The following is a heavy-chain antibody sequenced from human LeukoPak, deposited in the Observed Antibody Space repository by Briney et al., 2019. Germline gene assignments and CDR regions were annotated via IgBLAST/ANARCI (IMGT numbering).Heavy chain of an antibody. V-gene: IGHV3-21*01. CDR3: ARVTILAAFDI. J-gene: IGHJ3*02. CDR1: GFTFSSYS. Sequence: GGSLRLSCAASGFTFSSYSMNWVRQAPGKGLEWVSSISSSSSYIYYADSVKGRFTISRDNAKNSLYLQMNSLRAGDTAVYYCARVTILAAFDIWGQGTMVTVSS. D-gene: IGHD4-11*01. CDR2: ISSSSSYI.